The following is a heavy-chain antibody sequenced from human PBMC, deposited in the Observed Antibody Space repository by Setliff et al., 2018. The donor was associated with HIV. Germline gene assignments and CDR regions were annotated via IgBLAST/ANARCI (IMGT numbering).Heavy chain of an antibody. CDR1: GFTFSDYV. Sequence: GGSLRLSCAASGFTFSDYVMYWVRQAPGKGLEWVTVISYDGSNESYADSVKGRFTISRDNDNNSLYLQMSGLSAEDTAVYYCARGPTTVTNYYYYYMDVWGKGTTVTVSS. CDR2: ISYDGSNE. V-gene: IGHV3-30*04. D-gene: IGHD4-17*01. CDR3: ARGPTTVTNYYYYYMDV. J-gene: IGHJ6*03.